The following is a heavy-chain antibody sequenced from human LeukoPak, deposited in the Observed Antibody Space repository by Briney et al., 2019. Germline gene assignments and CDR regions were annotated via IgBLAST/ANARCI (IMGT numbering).Heavy chain of an antibody. D-gene: IGHD3-22*01. V-gene: IGHV3-30*18. CDR3: AKDVRYYYDSSGYLDY. CDR2: ISYDGSNK. CDR1: GFTFSSYG. J-gene: IGHJ4*02. Sequence: GGPLRLSCAASGFTFSSYGMHWVRQAPGKGLEWVAVISYDGSNKYYADSVKGRFTISRDNSKNTLYLQMNSLRAEDTAVYYCAKDVRYYYDSSGYLDYWGQGTLVTVSS.